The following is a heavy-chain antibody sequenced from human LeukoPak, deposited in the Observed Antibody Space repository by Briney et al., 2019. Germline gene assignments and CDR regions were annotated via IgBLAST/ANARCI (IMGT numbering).Heavy chain of an antibody. V-gene: IGHV3-23*01. CDR1: GFTFSSYA. D-gene: IGHD5-12*01. J-gene: IGHJ4*02. Sequence: PGGSLRLSCAASGFTFSSYAMNWVRQAPGKGLQWVSAISGGGGNTYYADSVKGRFTISRDNSKNTLYLQMNSLRAEDTAIYYCAKGRGYTGYDSLDYWGQGTLVTVSS. CDR2: ISGGGGNT. CDR3: AKGRGYTGYDSLDY.